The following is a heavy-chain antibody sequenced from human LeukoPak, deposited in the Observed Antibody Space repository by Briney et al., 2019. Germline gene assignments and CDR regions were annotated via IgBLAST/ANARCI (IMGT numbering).Heavy chain of an antibody. Sequence: GGSLRLSCAASGFTFSDYNMRWIRQAPRKGLEWVSSISRSGSTKYYADSVKGRFTISRDNAKNSLFLQMNSLRAEDTAVYYCARVLRYCSGGNCYSGGLGYMDVWGKGTTVTISS. V-gene: IGHV3-11*01. D-gene: IGHD2-15*01. CDR3: ARVLRYCSGGNCYSGGLGYMDV. J-gene: IGHJ6*03. CDR1: GFTFSDYN. CDR2: ISRSGSTK.